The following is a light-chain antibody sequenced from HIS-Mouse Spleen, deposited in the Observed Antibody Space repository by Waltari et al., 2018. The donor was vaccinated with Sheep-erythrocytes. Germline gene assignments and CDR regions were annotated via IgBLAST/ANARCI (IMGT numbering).Light chain of an antibody. V-gene: IGLV2-11*01. CDR3: SSYAGSNNWV. CDR1: SSDVGGYNY. Sequence: QSALTQPRSVSGSPGQSVTISCTGTSSDVGGYNYVSWYQQHPGKAPKLMIYDVSKRPPGVLDRFSGSKSGTTASLTVSGLQAEDEADYYCSSYAGSNNWVFGGGTKLTVL. J-gene: IGLJ3*02. CDR2: DVS.